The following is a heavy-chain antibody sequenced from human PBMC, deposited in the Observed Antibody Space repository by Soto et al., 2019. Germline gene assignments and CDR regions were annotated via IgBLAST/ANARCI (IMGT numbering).Heavy chain of an antibody. CDR2: ISHGSGDTI. J-gene: IGHJ4*02. V-gene: IGHV3-48*02. D-gene: IGHD4-17*01. Sequence: GGSLRLSCIASGFTFSDYRMNWVRQAPGKGLEWVSYISHGSGDTIKYADSVKGRFTISRDNGKNALFLQMNSLTDEDTAVYFCARDRSKTAVYRGEGWGQGTLVTVSS. CDR1: GFTFSDYR. CDR3: ARDRSKTAVYRGEG.